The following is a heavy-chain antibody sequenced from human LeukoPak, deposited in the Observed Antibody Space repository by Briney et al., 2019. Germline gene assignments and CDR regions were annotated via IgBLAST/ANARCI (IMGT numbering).Heavy chain of an antibody. CDR3: ARDTPGNTALDY. J-gene: IGHJ4*02. D-gene: IGHD5-18*01. CDR2: INGYGSST. V-gene: IGHV3-74*01. CDR1: GFTFVSYW. Sequence: GGSLRLSCAASGFTFVSYWMHWVRQAPGKGLVWVSRINGYGSSTDFADSVRGRFTISRDNANNTLSLQMNSLRAENTAEYYCARDTPGNTALDYWGQGTLVTVSS.